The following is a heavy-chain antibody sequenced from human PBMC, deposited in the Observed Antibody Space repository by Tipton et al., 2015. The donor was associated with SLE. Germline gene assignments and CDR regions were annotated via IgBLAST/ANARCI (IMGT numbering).Heavy chain of an antibody. CDR1: GGSISSHY. J-gene: IGHJ4*02. CDR2: IYYSGST. CDR3: ARALSSGWYQAIAY. Sequence: TLSLTCTVSGGSISSHYWSWIRQPPGKGLEWIGYIYYSGSTNYNPSLKSRVTISVDTSKNQFSLKLSSVTTADTAVYYCARALSSGWYQAIAYWGQGTLVTVSS. D-gene: IGHD6-19*01. V-gene: IGHV4-59*11.